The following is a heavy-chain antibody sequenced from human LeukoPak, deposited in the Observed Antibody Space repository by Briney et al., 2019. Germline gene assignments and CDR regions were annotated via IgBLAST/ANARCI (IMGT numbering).Heavy chain of an antibody. J-gene: IGHJ3*02. D-gene: IGHD3-22*01. V-gene: IGHV3-74*01. CDR1: GFSLSGYW. CDR2: INTDGSST. CDR3: ARNYYYDSSGYFWGAFDI. Sequence: GGSPRLSCAASGFSLSGYWMHWVRQAPGKGLVWVSRINTDGSSTSYADSVKGRFTISRDNAKNTLYLQMNSLRAEDTAVYYCARNYYYDSSGYFWGAFDIWGQGTMVTVSS.